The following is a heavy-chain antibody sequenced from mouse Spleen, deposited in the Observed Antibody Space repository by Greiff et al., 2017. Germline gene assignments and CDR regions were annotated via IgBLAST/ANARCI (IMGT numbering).Heavy chain of an antibody. J-gene: IGHJ2*01. CDR3: AREDGKGY. Sequence: VQVVESGAELVRPGTSVKLSCKASGYTFTSYWMHWVKQRPGQGLEWIGVIDPSDSYTNYNQKFKGKATLTVDTSSSTAYMQLSSLTSEDSAVYYCAREDGKGYWGQGTTLTVSS. V-gene: IGHV1-59*01. CDR2: IDPSDSYT. D-gene: IGHD2-1*01. CDR1: GYTFTSYW.